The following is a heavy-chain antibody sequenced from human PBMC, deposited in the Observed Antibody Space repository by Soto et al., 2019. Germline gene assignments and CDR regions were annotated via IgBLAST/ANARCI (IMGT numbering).Heavy chain of an antibody. V-gene: IGHV3-23*01. CDR1: GFTFSSYA. J-gene: IGHJ4*02. Sequence: EVQLLESGGGLVQPGGSLRLSCAASGFTFSSYAMSWVRQAPGKGLEWVSAISGSGGSTYYADSVKGRFTISRDNSKNTLYLQMNSLRAEDTAVYYCAKVRVISINLYYDFWSGYYEGSFDYWGQGTLVTVSS. CDR3: AKVRVISINLYYDFWSGYYEGSFDY. D-gene: IGHD3-3*01. CDR2: ISGSGGST.